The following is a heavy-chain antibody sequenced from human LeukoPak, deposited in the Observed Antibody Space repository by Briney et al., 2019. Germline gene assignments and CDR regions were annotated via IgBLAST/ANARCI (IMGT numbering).Heavy chain of an antibody. Sequence: PGGSLRLSCTASGLTFSTSGFNWVRQAPGKGLEWVASIGPTGSDRYHADSIKGRFTISRCKANDFVYLQMNSLRAEDRAVYYCATETTGGHYDYWGQGTLLTVSS. CDR3: ATETTGGHYDY. CDR1: GLTFSTSG. V-gene: IGHV3-21*06. D-gene: IGHD1-14*01. J-gene: IGHJ4*02. CDR2: IGPTGSDR.